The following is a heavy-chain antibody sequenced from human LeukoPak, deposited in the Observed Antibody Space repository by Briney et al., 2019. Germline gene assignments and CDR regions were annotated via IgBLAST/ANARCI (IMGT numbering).Heavy chain of an antibody. CDR3: ARKWLRLGLFDY. D-gene: IGHD5-12*01. J-gene: IGHJ4*02. CDR2: IIPIFGTA. V-gene: IGHV1-69*13. CDR1: GYTFTSYG. Sequence: SVKVSCKASGYTFTSYGISWVRQAPGQGLEWMGGIIPIFGTANYAQKFQGRVTITADESTSTAYMELSSLRSEDTAVYYCARKWLRLGLFDYWGQGTLVTVSS.